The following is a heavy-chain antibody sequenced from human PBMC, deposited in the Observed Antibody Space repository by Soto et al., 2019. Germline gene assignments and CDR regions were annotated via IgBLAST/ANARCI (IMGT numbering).Heavy chain of an antibody. CDR1: GGSIRGGDYY. Sequence: QVQLQESGPGLVKPSQTLSLTCTVSGGSIRGGDYYWSWILQHPGKGLEWIGYIFYSGNSFYNPSLKSGVTISVDTSKNQFSLQLSSVTAAVTAIYYCARLSSLYYNSDYGGYYFDYWGQGTLVSVSS. J-gene: IGHJ4*02. V-gene: IGHV4-31*03. CDR2: IFYSGNS. D-gene: IGHD3-10*01. CDR3: ARLSSLYYNSDYGGYYFDY.